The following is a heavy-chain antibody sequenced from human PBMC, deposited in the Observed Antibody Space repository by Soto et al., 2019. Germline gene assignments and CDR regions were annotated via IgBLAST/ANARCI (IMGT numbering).Heavy chain of an antibody. CDR1: GYTFTSYY. Sequence: ASVKVSCKASGYTFTSYYMHWVRQAPGQGLEWMGIINPSGGSTSYAQKFQGRVTMTRDTSTSTVYIELSSLRSEDTAVYYGARGEVLRFLVLAPPPRYYYLIAFWGQGTSVTGSS. J-gene: IGHJ6*02. CDR3: ARGEVLRFLVLAPPPRYYYLIAF. D-gene: IGHD3-3*01. V-gene: IGHV1-46*01. CDR2: INPSGGST.